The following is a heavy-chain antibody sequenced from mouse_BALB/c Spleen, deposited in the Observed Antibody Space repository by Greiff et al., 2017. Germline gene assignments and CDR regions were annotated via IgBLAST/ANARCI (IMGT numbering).Heavy chain of an antibody. Sequence: VQLVESGPGLVAPSQSLSITCTVSGFSLTSYGVHWVRQPPGKGLEWLGVIWAGGSTNYNSALMSRLSISKDNSKSQVFLKMNSLQTDDTAMYYCARVGGLRRDYYAMDYWGQGTSVTVSS. V-gene: IGHV2-9*02. CDR2: IWAGGST. J-gene: IGHJ4*01. CDR1: GFSLTSYG. CDR3: ARVGGLRRDYYAMDY. D-gene: IGHD2-2*01.